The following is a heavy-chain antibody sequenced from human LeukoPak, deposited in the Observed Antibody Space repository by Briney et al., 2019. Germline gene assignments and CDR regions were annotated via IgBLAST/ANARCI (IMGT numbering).Heavy chain of an antibody. Sequence: PSETLSLTCTVSGGSISSGGYYWSWIRQHPGKALEWIGYIYYSGSTYYNPSLKSRVTISVDTSKNQFSLKLSSVTAADTAVYYCARAGGITIFGVVYRFDPWGQGTLVTVSS. CDR3: ARAGGITIFGVVYRFDP. CDR2: IYYSGST. CDR1: GGSISSGGYY. V-gene: IGHV4-30-4*08. J-gene: IGHJ5*02. D-gene: IGHD3-3*01.